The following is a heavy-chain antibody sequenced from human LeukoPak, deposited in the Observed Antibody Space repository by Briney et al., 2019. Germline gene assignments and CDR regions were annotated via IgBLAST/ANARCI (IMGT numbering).Heavy chain of an antibody. D-gene: IGHD3-22*01. J-gene: IGHJ6*02. Sequence: TVKVSCKASGGTFSRYAISWVRQAPGQGLEWMGRIIPILGIENYAQKFQGRVPITADKSPGTAYMELSSLRSEDTAVYYCASDTYYYDSSGYYYRIPYYYYGMDVWGQGTTVTVSS. CDR2: IIPILGIE. CDR1: GGTFSRYA. CDR3: ASDTYYYDSSGYYYRIPYYYYGMDV. V-gene: IGHV1-69*04.